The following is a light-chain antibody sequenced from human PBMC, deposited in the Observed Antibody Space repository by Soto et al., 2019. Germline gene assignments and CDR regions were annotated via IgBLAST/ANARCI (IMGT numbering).Light chain of an antibody. CDR3: QKYNSSPLT. Sequence: DIQMTQSPSSLSASVGDRVTITCRASQGISNYLAWYQQKPGKVHKLLIYSASTLQSGVPSRFSGRGSGTDFTLTISSLQTEDVATYYCQKYNSSPLTFGPGTKVEIK. CDR2: SAS. CDR1: QGISNY. J-gene: IGKJ3*01. V-gene: IGKV1-27*01.